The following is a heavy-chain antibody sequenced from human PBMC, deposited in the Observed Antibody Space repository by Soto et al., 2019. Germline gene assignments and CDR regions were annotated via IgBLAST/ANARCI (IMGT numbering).Heavy chain of an antibody. CDR2: ISGSGGST. V-gene: IGHV3-23*01. J-gene: IGHJ3*02. CDR1: GFTFSSYA. Sequence: PGGSLRLSCAASGFTFSSYAMSWVRQAPGKGLEWVSVISGSGGSTYYADSVKGRFTISRDNSKNTLYLQMNSLRAEDTAVYYCEKDHYDRLGIAFDIWGQGTMVTVSS. D-gene: IGHD3-22*01. CDR3: EKDHYDRLGIAFDI.